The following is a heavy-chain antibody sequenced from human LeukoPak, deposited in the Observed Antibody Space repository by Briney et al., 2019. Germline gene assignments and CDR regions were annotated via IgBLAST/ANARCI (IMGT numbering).Heavy chain of an antibody. CDR2: ISAYNGNT. CDR3: ARGLEEQQQYFDY. CDR1: GYTFTRYG. V-gene: IGHV1-18*01. D-gene: IGHD6-13*01. J-gene: IGHJ4*02. Sequence: ASVKVSYKASGYTFTRYGIIWVRQAPGQGLKWMGWISAYNGNTIYAQKLQGRVTMTTDTSTSTAYMELRSLRSDDTAVYYCARGLEEQQQYFDYWGKGTLVTVSS.